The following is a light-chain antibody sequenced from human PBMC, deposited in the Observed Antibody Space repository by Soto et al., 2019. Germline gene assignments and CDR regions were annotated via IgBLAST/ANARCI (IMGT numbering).Light chain of an antibody. Sequence: QSALAQPPSVSAAPGQKVAISCSGSSSNIGNNYVSWYQHLPGTAPKLLIYDNNKRPSGIPDRFSGSKSGTSATLGITGLQTGDEADYYCQTYDSSLSGLYVFGTGTKVTVL. V-gene: IGLV1-51*01. CDR2: DNN. CDR3: QTYDSSLSGLYV. CDR1: SSNIGNNY. J-gene: IGLJ1*01.